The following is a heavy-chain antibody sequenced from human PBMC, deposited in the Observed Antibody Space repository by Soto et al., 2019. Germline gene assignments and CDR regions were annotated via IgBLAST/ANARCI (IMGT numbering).Heavy chain of an antibody. CDR3: ARENWNYYMDV. CDR2: INHSGST. V-gene: IGHV4-34*01. D-gene: IGHD1-1*01. Sequence: PSETLSLTCAVYGGSFSGYYWSWIRQPPGKGLEWIGEINHSGSTNYNPSLKSRVTISVDTSKNQFSLKLSSVTAADTAVYYCARENWNYYMDVWGKGTTVTVSS. CDR1: GGSFSGYY. J-gene: IGHJ6*03.